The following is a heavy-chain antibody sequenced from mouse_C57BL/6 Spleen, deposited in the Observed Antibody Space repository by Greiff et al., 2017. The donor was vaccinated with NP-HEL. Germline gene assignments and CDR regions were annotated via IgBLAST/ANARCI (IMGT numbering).Heavy chain of an antibody. CDR1: GYTFTGYW. CDR3: ARGAIYYGSSYRYYAMDY. V-gene: IGHV1-9*01. D-gene: IGHD1-1*01. J-gene: IGHJ4*01. CDR2: ILPGSGST. Sequence: QVQLQQSGAELMKPGASVKLSCKATGYTFTGYWIEWVKQRPGHGLEWIGEILPGSGSTNYNEKFKGKATFTADTSSNTAYMQLSSLTTEDSAIYYCARGAIYYGSSYRYYAMDYWGQGTSVTVSS.